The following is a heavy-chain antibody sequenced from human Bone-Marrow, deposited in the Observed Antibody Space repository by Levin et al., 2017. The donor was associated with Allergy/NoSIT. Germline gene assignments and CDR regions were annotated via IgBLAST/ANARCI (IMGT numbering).Heavy chain of an antibody. J-gene: IGHJ5*02. D-gene: IGHD4-17*01. V-gene: IGHV5-51*01. Sequence: PGESLKISCKGSGYYFSSFWIAWVRQLPGKGLEWMGIIYPSDSDARYSPSFQGQVTISVDKAIDTAYLQWSSLKASDTAIYYCAKFNYGDPFDPWGQGTQVTVTS. CDR2: IYPSDSDA. CDR3: AKFNYGDPFDP. CDR1: GYYFSSFW.